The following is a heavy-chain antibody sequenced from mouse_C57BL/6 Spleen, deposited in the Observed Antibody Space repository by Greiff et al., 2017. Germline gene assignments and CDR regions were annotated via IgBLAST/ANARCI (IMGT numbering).Heavy chain of an antibody. D-gene: IGHD6-1*01. J-gene: IGHJ2*01. CDR3: ARCSYGKTFYFDY. Sequence: VQRVESGAELVRPGTSVKVSCKASGYAFTNYLIEWVKQRPGQGLEWIGVINPGSGGTNYNEKFKGKATLTADKSSSTAYMQLSSLTSEDSAVYFCARCSYGKTFYFDYWGQGTTLTVSS. V-gene: IGHV1-54*01. CDR2: INPGSGGT. CDR1: GYAFTNYL.